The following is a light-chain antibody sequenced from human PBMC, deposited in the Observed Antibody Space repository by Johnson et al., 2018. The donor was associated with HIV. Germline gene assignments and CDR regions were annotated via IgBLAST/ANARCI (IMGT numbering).Light chain of an antibody. CDR3: GTWDSRLSIFV. CDR2: EDN. Sequence: QSVLTQPPSVSAAPGQKVTISCSGGRSNIGNNYVSWYQQLPGTTPKLLMYEDNERRSGIPDRFSGSKSGTSATLGISGLQTGDEADYFCGTWDSRLSIFVFGTGTKITV. J-gene: IGLJ1*01. V-gene: IGLV1-51*02. CDR1: RSNIGNNY.